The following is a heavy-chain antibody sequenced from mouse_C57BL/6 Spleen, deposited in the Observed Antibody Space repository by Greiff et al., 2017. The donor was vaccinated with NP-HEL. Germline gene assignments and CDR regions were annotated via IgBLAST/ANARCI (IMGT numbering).Heavy chain of an antibody. J-gene: IGHJ1*03. Sequence: QVQLKESGAELARPGASVKLSCKASGYTFTSYGISWVKQRTGQGLEWIGEIYPRSGNTYYNEKFKGKDTLTADKSSSTAYMELRSLTSEDSAVYFCAGITTVVGGYFDVWGTGTTVTVSS. D-gene: IGHD1-1*01. CDR1: GYTFTSYG. CDR2: IYPRSGNT. CDR3: AGITTVVGGYFDV. V-gene: IGHV1-81*01.